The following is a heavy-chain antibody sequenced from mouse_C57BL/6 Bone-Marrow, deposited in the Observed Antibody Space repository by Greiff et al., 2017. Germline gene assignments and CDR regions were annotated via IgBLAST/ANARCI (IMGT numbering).Heavy chain of an antibody. CDR1: GYTFTSYW. J-gene: IGHJ4*01. CDR2: IDPSDSYT. Sequence: QVQLQQPGAELVMPGASVKLSCKASGYTFTSYWMHWVKQRPGQGLEWIGEIDPSDSYTNYNQKFKGKSTLTVDKSSSTAYMQRSSLTSEDSAVYYCARITTVVANAMDYWGQGTSVTVSS. D-gene: IGHD1-1*01. V-gene: IGHV1-69*01. CDR3: ARITTVVANAMDY.